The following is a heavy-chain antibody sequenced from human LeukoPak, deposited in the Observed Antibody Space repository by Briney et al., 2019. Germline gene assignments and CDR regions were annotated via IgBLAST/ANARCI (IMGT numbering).Heavy chain of an antibody. CDR3: ARYYYDSSGKNLGY. CDR1: GFTFSSYA. V-gene: IGHV3-23*01. D-gene: IGHD3-22*01. Sequence: GGSLRLSCAASGFTFSSYAMSWVRQAPGKGLEGVSAISGSGGSTYYADSVKGRFTISRDNAKNSLYLQMNSLRAEDTAVYYCARYYYDSSGKNLGYWGQGTLVTVSS. CDR2: ISGSGGST. J-gene: IGHJ4*02.